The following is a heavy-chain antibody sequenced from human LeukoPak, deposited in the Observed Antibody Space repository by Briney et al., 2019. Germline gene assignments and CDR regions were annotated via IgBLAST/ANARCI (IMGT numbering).Heavy chain of an antibody. V-gene: IGHV1-69*13. J-gene: IGHJ5*02. D-gene: IGHD6-6*01. Sequence: SVTVSCKASGGTFSSYAISWVRQVPGQGLEWMGGIIPIFGTANYAQKFQGRVTITADESTSTAYMELSSLRSEDTAVYYCARDRPGYNWFDPWGQGTLVTVFS. CDR1: GGTFSSYA. CDR2: IIPIFGTA. CDR3: ARDRPGYNWFDP.